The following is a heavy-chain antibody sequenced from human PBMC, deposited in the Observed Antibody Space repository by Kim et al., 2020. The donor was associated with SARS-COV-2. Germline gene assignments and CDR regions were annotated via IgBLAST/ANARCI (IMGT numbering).Heavy chain of an antibody. J-gene: IGHJ1*01. CDR2: IKQDGSEK. D-gene: IGHD6-13*01. V-gene: IGHV3-7*03. CDR3: ARDRESSNWYNAEYFQH. CDR1: GFTFSSYW. Sequence: GGSLRLSCAASGFTFSSYWMSWVRQAPGKGLEWVANIKQDGSEKYYVDSVKGRFTISRDNAKNSLYLQMNSLRAEDTAVYYCARDRESSNWYNAEYFQHWGQGTLVTVSS.